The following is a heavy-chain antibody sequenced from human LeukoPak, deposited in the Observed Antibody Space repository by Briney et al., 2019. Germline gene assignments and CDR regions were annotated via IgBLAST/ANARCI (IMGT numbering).Heavy chain of an antibody. V-gene: IGHV4-39*02. D-gene: IGHD3-22*01. CDR3: ARVCYDSSGYYDAFDI. J-gene: IGHJ3*02. CDR1: GGSISSYY. CDR2: IYYSGST. Sequence: SETLSLTCTVSGGSISSYYWSWIRQPPGKGLEWIGSIYYSGSTYYNASLKSRVTISVDTSKNHFSLKLSSVTAADTAVYYCARVCYDSSGYYDAFDIWGQGTMVTVSS.